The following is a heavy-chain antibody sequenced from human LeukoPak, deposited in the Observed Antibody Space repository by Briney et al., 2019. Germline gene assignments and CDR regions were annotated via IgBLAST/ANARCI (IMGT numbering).Heavy chain of an antibody. CDR3: AAGGYNYYYYMDV. D-gene: IGHD2-15*01. J-gene: IGHJ6*03. Sequence: SETLSLTCTVSGGSISSGSYYWSWIRQPAGKGLEWIGRIYTSGSTNYNPSLKSRVTISVDTSKNQFSLKLSSVTAADTAVYYCAAGGYNYYYYMDVWGKGTTVTISS. CDR1: GGSISSGSYY. V-gene: IGHV4-61*02. CDR2: IYTSGST.